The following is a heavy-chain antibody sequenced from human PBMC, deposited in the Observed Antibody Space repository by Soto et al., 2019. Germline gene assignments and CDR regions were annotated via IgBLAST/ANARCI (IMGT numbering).Heavy chain of an antibody. CDR1: GDSISSSY. J-gene: IGHJ4*02. V-gene: IGHV4-59*01. D-gene: IGHD4-17*01. CDR2: IYYSGST. CDR3: AREGPMTTVTYFDY. Sequence: SETLSLTCTVSGDSISSSYWSWIRQPPGKGLEWIGYIYYSGSTNYNPSLKSRVTISVDTSKNQFSLKLSSVTAADTAVYYCAREGPMTTVTYFDYWGQGTLVTVSS.